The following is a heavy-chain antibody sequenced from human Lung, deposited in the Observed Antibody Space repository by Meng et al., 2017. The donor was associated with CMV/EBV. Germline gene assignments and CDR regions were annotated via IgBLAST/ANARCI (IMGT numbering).Heavy chain of an antibody. Sequence: SETLSLXXTVSGGSVSSGSYYWSWIRQPPGKGLEWIVYIYYSGSTNYNPSLKSRVIISVDTSKKQCSLKLSSVTAADTSVYYCARELYDFWCGYYFYYYGMDVSGQRTTVTLSS. CDR3: ARELYDFWCGYYFYYYGMDV. D-gene: IGHD3-3*01. J-gene: IGHJ6*01. CDR2: IYYSGST. CDR1: GGSVSSGSYY. V-gene: IGHV4-61*01.